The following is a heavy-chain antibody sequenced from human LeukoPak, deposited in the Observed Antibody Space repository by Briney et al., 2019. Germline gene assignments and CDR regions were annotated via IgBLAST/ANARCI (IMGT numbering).Heavy chain of an antibody. D-gene: IGHD3-22*01. V-gene: IGHV3-23*01. CDR1: GFTFSSYA. CDR2: IRGSGGST. J-gene: IGHJ4*02. CDR3: AKEEHYYDSSGYYPWEFDY. Sequence: PGGSLRLSCAASGFTFSSYAMSLVRQAPGKGLEWVSAIRGSGGSTYYADSVKGRFTISRDNSKNMLYLQMNSLRAEDTAVYYCAKEEHYYDSSGYYPWEFDYWGQGTLVTVSS.